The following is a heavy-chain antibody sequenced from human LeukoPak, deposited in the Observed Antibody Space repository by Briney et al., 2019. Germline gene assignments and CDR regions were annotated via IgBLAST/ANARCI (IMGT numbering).Heavy chain of an antibody. D-gene: IGHD3-22*01. CDR3: ARDSTGSDY. CDR2: VYISGTT. J-gene: IGHJ4*02. CDR1: GASISSYY. V-gene: IGHV4-4*07. Sequence: PSQTLSLTCTVSGASISSYYWSWIRQPAGRGLEWIGRVYISGTTNYNPSLKSRVTMSIDTSKNQFSLKLRSVTAADTAVYYCARDSTGSDYWGQGTLVTISS.